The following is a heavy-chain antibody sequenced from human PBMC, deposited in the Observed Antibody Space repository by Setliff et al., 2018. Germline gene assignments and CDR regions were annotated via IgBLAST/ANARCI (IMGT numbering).Heavy chain of an antibody. J-gene: IGHJ4*02. CDR2: INPDGSEK. V-gene: IGHV3-7*03. Sequence: PGGSLRLSCAASGFTFSSLWMASVRQAPGRGLEWVANINPDGSEKYYVDSVKGRFTISRDNAKNSLSLQMSSLGTEDTAIYFCAGQGPIFGSGLIPGFDQWGQGTMVTVSS. D-gene: IGHD3-3*01. CDR1: GFTFSSLW. CDR3: AGQGPIFGSGLIPGFDQ.